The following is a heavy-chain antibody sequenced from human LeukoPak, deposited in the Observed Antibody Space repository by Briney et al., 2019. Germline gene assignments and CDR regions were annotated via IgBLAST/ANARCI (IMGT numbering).Heavy chain of an antibody. V-gene: IGHV1-69*13. CDR2: IIPIFGTA. CDR3: ARARQDPDYYYYYMDV. D-gene: IGHD1-1*01. J-gene: IGHJ6*03. CDR1: GYTFTSYY. Sequence: SVKVSCKASGYTFTSYYMHWVRQAPGQGLEWMGGIIPIFGTANYAQKFQGRVTITADESTSTAYMELSSLRSEDTAVYYCARARQDPDYYYYYMDVWGKGTTVTVSS.